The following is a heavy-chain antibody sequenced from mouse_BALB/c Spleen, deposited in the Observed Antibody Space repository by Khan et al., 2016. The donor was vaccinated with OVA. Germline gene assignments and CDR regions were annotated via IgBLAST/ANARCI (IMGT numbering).Heavy chain of an antibody. J-gene: IGHJ3*01. V-gene: IGHV1-77*01. CDR3: ARSGAGSFLY. CDR2: IYPGRGNT. Sequence: QVQLQQSGAELARPGASVKLSCKASGYTFSDYSINWVKQRTGQGLEWIGEIYPGRGNTYYNEKFKGKATLTADKSSSTAYMQCGSLASEDSAVYFCARSGAGSFLYWGQGTLVTVSA. CDR1: GYTFSDYS. D-gene: IGHD2-2*01.